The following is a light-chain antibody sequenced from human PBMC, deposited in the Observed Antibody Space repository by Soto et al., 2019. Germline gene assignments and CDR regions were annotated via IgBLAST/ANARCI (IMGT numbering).Light chain of an antibody. CDR3: QQYNNWPPIT. CDR2: GAS. J-gene: IGKJ5*01. Sequence: VVMTQSPDTLSVPPGEAVTLSCRASQSVRSKLAWYQQKPGQAPRLFIYGASTRATGIPARFSGSGSGTEFTLTISSLQSEDFAIYYCQQYNNWPPITFGQGSRLEIK. CDR1: QSVRSK. V-gene: IGKV3-15*01.